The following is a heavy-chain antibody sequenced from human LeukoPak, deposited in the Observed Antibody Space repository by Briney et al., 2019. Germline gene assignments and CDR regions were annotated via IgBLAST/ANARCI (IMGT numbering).Heavy chain of an antibody. CDR1: GGSFSGYY. D-gene: IGHD3-16*01. J-gene: IGHJ3*02. Sequence: SETLSLTCAVYGGSFSGYYWSWIRQPPGKGLEWIGEINHSGSTNYNPSLKSRVTISVDTSRNQFSLKLSSVTAADTAVYYCAGFPDVWGSLGAFDIWGQGTMVTVSS. CDR2: INHSGST. V-gene: IGHV4-34*01. CDR3: AGFPDVWGSLGAFDI.